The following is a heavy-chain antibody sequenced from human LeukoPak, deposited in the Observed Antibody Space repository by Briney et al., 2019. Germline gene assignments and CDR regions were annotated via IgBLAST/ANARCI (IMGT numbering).Heavy chain of an antibody. D-gene: IGHD6-19*01. CDR3: ARDLAVAGTRDY. J-gene: IGHJ4*02. Sequence: SETLSLTCTVSGYSISSGFYWGWIRQPPGKGLEWIGSIYHSGSAYYDPSLESRVTISVDTSKNQFSLKLSSVTAADTAVYYCARDLAVAGTRDYWGQGTLVTVSS. V-gene: IGHV4-38-2*02. CDR2: IYHSGSA. CDR1: GYSISSGFY.